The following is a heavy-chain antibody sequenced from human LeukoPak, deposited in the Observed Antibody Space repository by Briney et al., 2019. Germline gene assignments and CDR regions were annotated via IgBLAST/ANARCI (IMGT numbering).Heavy chain of an antibody. CDR1: GFTFSSYG. D-gene: IGHD2-2*01. V-gene: IGHV3-30*18. CDR3: AKGGKVPAAISASWYSFSSSEVDY. J-gene: IGHJ4*02. Sequence: GGSLRLSCAASGFTFSSYGMHWVRQAPGKGLEWVAVISYDGSNKYYADSVKGRFTISRDNSKNTLYLQMNSLRAEDTAVYYCAKGGKVPAAISASWYSFSSSEVDYWGQGTLVTVSS. CDR2: ISYDGSNK.